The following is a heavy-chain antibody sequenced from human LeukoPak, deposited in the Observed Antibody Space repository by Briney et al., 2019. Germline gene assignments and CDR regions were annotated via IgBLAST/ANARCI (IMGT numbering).Heavy chain of an antibody. CDR3: AKDPRITMVRGVIPLLDY. CDR2: ISGSGGST. Sequence: GGSLRLSCAASGFTFSSYAMSWVRQAPGKGLEWVSAISGSGGSTYYADSVKGRFTISRDNSKNTLYLQMNSLRAEDTAVYYCAKDPRITMVRGVIPLLDYWGQGTLVTVSS. D-gene: IGHD3-10*01. CDR1: GFTFSSYA. J-gene: IGHJ4*02. V-gene: IGHV3-23*01.